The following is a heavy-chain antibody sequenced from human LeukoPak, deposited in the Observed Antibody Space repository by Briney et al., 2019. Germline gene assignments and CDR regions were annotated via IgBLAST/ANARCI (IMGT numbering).Heavy chain of an antibody. CDR3: ARAHSSNFYSWLY. Sequence: PGGSLRLSCAASGFTFSIYWMSWGRQAPGKGLEWVANIEQDGSDKYYVDSVKGRFTISRDNAKNSLSLQMNSLRAEDTAVYYCARAHSSNFYSWLYWGQGTLVTVSS. CDR2: IEQDGSDK. D-gene: IGHD6-13*01. J-gene: IGHJ4*02. CDR1: GFTFSIYW. V-gene: IGHV3-7*04.